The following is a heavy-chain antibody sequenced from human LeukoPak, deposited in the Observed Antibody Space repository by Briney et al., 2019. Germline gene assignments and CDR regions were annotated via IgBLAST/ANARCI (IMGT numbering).Heavy chain of an antibody. Sequence: PGGSLRLSCAASGFTFSSYAMHWVRQAPGKGLEWVAVISYDGSNKYYADSVKGRFTISRDNSKNTLYLQMNSLRAEDTAVYYCARGRWIQLLGGVDFDYWGQGTLVTVSS. J-gene: IGHJ4*02. V-gene: IGHV3-30*04. CDR2: ISYDGSNK. CDR1: GFTFSSYA. CDR3: ARGRWIQLLGGVDFDY. D-gene: IGHD5-18*01.